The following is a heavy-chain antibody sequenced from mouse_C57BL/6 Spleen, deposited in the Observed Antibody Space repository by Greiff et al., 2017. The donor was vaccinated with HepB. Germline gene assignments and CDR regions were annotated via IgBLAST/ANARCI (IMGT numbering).Heavy chain of an antibody. V-gene: IGHV2-5*01. CDR2: IWRGGST. CDR1: GFSLTSYG. D-gene: IGHD1-1*01. CDR3: AKNYYYGSRYWYFDV. Sequence: VQLQESGPGLVQPSQSLSITCTVSGFSLTSYGVHWVRQSPGKGLEWLGVIWRGGSTDYNAAFMSRLSITKDNSKSQVFFKMNSLQADDTAIYYCAKNYYYGSRYWYFDVWGTGTTVTVSS. J-gene: IGHJ1*03.